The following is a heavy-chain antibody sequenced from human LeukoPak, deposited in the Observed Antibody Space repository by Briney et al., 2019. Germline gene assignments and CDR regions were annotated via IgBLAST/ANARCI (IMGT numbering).Heavy chain of an antibody. CDR1: GFTFSSYG. CDR2: ISYGGSNK. D-gene: IGHD6-13*01. Sequence: PGGSLRLSCAASGFTFSSYGMHWVRQAPGKGLEWVAVISYGGSNKYYADSVKGRFTISRDNSKNTLYLQMNSLRAEDTAVYYCAKESDSSSWYYLDYWGQGTLVTVSS. J-gene: IGHJ4*02. CDR3: AKESDSSSWYYLDY. V-gene: IGHV3-30*18.